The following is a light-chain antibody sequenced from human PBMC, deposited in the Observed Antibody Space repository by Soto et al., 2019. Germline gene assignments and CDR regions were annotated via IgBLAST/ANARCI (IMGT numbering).Light chain of an antibody. CDR3: QQSYSTLT. Sequence: DIQLTQSPSTLSGSVGDRVTLTCRASQTISSWLAWYQQKPGKAPKLLIFAASSLQSGVPSRFSGSRSGPDFTLTISSLQPEDFATYYCQQSYSTLTFGGGTKVDIK. V-gene: IGKV1-39*01. J-gene: IGKJ4*01. CDR1: QTISSW. CDR2: AAS.